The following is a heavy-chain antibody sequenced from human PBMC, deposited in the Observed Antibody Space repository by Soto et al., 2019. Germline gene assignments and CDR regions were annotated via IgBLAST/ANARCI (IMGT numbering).Heavy chain of an antibody. CDR2: INTYNGNT. CDR1: GYPVTSYG. D-gene: IGHD1-26*01. J-gene: IGHJ5*02. V-gene: IGHV1-18*01. Sequence: QVQLVQSGAEVKKPGASVKVSCKASGYPVTSYGISWVRQAPGQGLEWMGWINTYNGNTNYAQKLQGRVTMTTATSASTGYMELRSLRSDDTAVYYCARDPVGPAWFDPWGQGTLVTVSS. CDR3: ARDPVGPAWFDP.